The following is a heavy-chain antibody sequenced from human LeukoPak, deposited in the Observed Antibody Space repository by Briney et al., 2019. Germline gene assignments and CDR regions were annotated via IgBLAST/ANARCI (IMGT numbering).Heavy chain of an antibody. CDR3: ARYSSGWPFDY. J-gene: IGHJ4*02. Sequence: SETLSLTCTVSGGSISSSSYYWGWIRQPPGKGLEWIGSIYYSGGTYYNPSLKSRVTISLDTPKNQFSLKLNSVTAADTAVYYCARYSSGWPFDYWGQGTLVTVSS. CDR1: GGSISSSSYY. D-gene: IGHD6-19*01. V-gene: IGHV4-39*07. CDR2: IYYSGGT.